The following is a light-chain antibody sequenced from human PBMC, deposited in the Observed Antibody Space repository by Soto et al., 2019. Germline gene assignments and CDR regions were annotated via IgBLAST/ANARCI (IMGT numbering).Light chain of an antibody. J-gene: IGLJ1*01. Sequence: QSALTQPASVSGSPGQSITISCTGTSNDVGGYNYVSWYQQYPGKAPKLMIYDVSNRPSGVSNRFSGSKSGNTASLTISGLQAEYEADYYCSSYTSSSYTSSSTLYVFGTGTKLTVL. CDR3: SSYTSSSYTSSSTLYV. CDR2: DVS. V-gene: IGLV2-14*01. CDR1: SNDVGGYNY.